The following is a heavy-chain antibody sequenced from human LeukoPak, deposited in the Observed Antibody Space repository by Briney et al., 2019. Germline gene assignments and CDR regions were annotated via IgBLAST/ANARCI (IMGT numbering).Heavy chain of an antibody. D-gene: IGHD6-13*01. V-gene: IGHV4-59*12. CDR3: VREYSGFDY. CDR2: IYYHGST. Sequence: SETLSLTCMVSGDPICGYSNYKWTWIRQPPGKGLEWIGYIYYHGSTNYNPSLKSRVTFSVDTSKNQFSLKLTSVTAADTAVYYCVREYSGFDYWGQGTLVTVSS. CDR1: GDPICGYSNYK. J-gene: IGHJ4*02.